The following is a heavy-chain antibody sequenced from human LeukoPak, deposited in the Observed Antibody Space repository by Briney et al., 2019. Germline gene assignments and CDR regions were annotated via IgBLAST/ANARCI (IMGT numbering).Heavy chain of an antibody. J-gene: IGHJ4*02. D-gene: IGHD3-22*01. Sequence: GGSLRLSCAASGFTFSSYGMYWVRQAPGKGLEWVAFIRYDESNKYYADSVKGRFTISRDNSKNTLYLQMNSLRAEDTAVYYCARETYYYDSSGSPGYWGQGTLVTVSS. V-gene: IGHV3-30*02. CDR2: IRYDESNK. CDR3: ARETYYYDSSGSPGY. CDR1: GFTFSSYG.